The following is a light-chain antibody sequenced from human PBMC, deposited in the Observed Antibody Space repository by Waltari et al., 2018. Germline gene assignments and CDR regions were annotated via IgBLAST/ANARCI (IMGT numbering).Light chain of an antibody. CDR3: MQALQTPELT. CDR2: LGS. V-gene: IGKV2-28*01. Sequence: DIVMTQSPLSLPVTPGEPASISCRSSQSLRHSNGYNYLDWYLQKPGQSPQLLIYLGSNRASGVPDRFSGSGSGTDFTLKISRVEAEDVGVYYCMQALQTPELTFGGGTKVEIK. CDR1: QSLRHSNGYNY. J-gene: IGKJ4*01.